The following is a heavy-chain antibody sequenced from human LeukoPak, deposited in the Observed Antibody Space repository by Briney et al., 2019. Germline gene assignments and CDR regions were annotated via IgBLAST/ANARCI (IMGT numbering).Heavy chain of an antibody. J-gene: IGHJ5*02. CDR1: GYSISSGYY. Sequence: SETLSLTCSVSGYSISSGYYWSWIRQPPGKGLEWIGEINHSGSTNYNPSLKSRVTISVDTSKNQFSLKLSSVTAADTAVYYCARGDSSGWYSFDPWGQGTLVTVSS. V-gene: IGHV4-38-2*02. CDR2: INHSGST. CDR3: ARGDSSGWYSFDP. D-gene: IGHD6-19*01.